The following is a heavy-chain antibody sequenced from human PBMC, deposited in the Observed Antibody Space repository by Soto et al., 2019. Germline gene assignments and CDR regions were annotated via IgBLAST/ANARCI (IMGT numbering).Heavy chain of an antibody. CDR3: AKGSGSSWYSS. J-gene: IGHJ4*02. CDR2: ISGSGGST. D-gene: IGHD6-13*01. V-gene: IGHV3-23*01. CDR1: GFTFSSYG. Sequence: EVQLLESGGGLVQPGGSLRLSCAASGFTFSSYGMSWVRQAPGKGLEWVSAISGSGGSTYYADSVKGRFTFSRDNSKNTLDLQMNSLRAEDTAVYYCAKGSGSSWYSSWGQGTLVTVSS.